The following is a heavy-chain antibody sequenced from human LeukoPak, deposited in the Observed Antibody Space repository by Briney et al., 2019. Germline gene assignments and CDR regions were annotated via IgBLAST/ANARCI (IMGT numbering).Heavy chain of an antibody. CDR3: AKVAHYYYGSESYYFFEH. V-gene: IGHV3-48*03. CDR2: ISSSGSTI. CDR1: GFTFSSYE. D-gene: IGHD3-10*01. J-gene: IGHJ4*02. Sequence: GGSLRLSCAASGFTFSSYEMNWVRQAPGKGLEWVSYISSSGSTIYYADSVKGRFTISRDNAKNSLYLQMNSLRVEDTAIYYCAKVAHYYYGSESYYFFEHWGQGTPVTASS.